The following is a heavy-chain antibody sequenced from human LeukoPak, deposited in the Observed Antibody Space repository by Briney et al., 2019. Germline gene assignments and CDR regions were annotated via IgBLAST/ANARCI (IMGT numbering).Heavy chain of an antibody. V-gene: IGHV4-4*02. J-gene: IGHJ4*02. Sequence: GSLRLSCAASGFTFSSYAMSWVRQSPGKGLEWIGKIYRSESTNYNPSLKSRVTISIDKSKNQFSLKLSSVSAADTAVYYCAAISYSSGWYDYWGQGALVTVSP. CDR3: AAISYSSGWYDY. D-gene: IGHD6-19*01. CDR2: IYRSEST. CDR1: GFTFSSYAM.